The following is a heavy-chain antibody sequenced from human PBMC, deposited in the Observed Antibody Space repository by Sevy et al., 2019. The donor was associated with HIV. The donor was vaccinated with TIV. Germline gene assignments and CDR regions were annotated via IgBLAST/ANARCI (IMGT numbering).Heavy chain of an antibody. Sequence: SETLSLTCTVSGDSISGYYWNWIRQPAGKGLEWIGRIFSSGTTNYNPSLKSRVTMSIDTSKNQFSLRLRSVTAADSAVYSWGGGRGGGDCSGGSCYFDYSYYYGMDVWGQGTTVTVSS. D-gene: IGHD2-15*01. CDR3: GGGRGGGDCSGGSCYFDYSYYYGMDV. CDR2: IFSSGTT. V-gene: IGHV4-4*07. J-gene: IGHJ6*02. CDR1: GDSISGYY.